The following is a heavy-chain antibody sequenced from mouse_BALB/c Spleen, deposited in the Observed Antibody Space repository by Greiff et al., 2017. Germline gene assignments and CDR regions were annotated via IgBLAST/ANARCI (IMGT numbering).Heavy chain of an antibody. V-gene: IGHV14-3*02. CDR3: ASPSPVLRYAMDY. CDR1: GFNIKDTY. CDR2: IDPANGNT. Sequence: VQLQQSGAELVKPGASVKLSCTASGFNIKDTYMHWVKQRPEQGLEWIGRIDPANGNTKYDPKFQGKATITADTSSNTAYLQLSSLTSEDTAVYYCASPSPVLRYAMDYWGQGTSVTVSS. J-gene: IGHJ4*01. D-gene: IGHD1-1*01.